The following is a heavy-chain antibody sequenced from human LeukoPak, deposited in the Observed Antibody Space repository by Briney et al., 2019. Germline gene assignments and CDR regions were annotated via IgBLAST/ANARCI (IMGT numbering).Heavy chain of an antibody. D-gene: IGHD6-19*01. CDR1: DDSHSIYF. J-gene: IGHJ4*02. V-gene: IGHV4-59*13. CDR2: ILDRGRT. Sequence: SETVSLTCTASDDSHSIYFWLWLPHPPGKGLEWIGCILDRGRTENNSPPKSRVTISIQTSKNQFSLKLTTATTADAAIYYCARLPDVSGGPFDYWGQGILVTVSS. CDR3: ARLPDVSGGPFDY.